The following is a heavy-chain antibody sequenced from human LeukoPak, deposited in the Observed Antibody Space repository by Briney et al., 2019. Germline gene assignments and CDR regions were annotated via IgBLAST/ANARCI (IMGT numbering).Heavy chain of an antibody. Sequence: GESLKISCKGSGYSFTSYWIGWVRQMPGKGLEWMGIIYPGDSETRYSPSFQGQVTISADKSISTAYLQWSSLKASDTAMYYCARHKISYSSSSDFDYWGQGTLVTVSS. J-gene: IGHJ4*02. CDR3: ARHKISYSSSSDFDY. D-gene: IGHD6-6*01. CDR1: GYSFTSYW. CDR2: IYPGDSET. V-gene: IGHV5-51*01.